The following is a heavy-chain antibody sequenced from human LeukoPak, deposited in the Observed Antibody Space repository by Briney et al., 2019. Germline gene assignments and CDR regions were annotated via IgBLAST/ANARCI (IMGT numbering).Heavy chain of an antibody. CDR1: GFTFSNAW. CDR3: ARAQYYYDSSGYRGVNYFDY. V-gene: IGHV3-15*01. CDR2: VKSKTDGGTT. Sequence: GGSLRLSCAASGFTFSNAWVSWVRQAPGKGLEWVGRVKSKTDGGTTDYAAPVKGRFTISRDNSKNTLYLQMNSLRAEETAVYYCARAQYYYDSSGYRGVNYFDYWGQGTLVTVSS. D-gene: IGHD3-22*01. J-gene: IGHJ4*02.